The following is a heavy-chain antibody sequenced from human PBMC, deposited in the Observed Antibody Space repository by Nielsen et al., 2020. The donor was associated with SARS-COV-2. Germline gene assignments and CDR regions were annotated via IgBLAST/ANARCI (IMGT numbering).Heavy chain of an antibody. J-gene: IGHJ4*02. CDR2: INAGNGDT. CDR3: ARDPFVWYDFWSGYYRGDNQVDTELFFDY. CDR1: GYTFISYA. D-gene: IGHD3-3*01. V-gene: IGHV1-3*01. Sequence: ASVKVSCKASGYTFISYAMHWVRQAPGQRLEWMGWINAGNGDTEYSQKFQGRVTITRDTSANTVYMELSSLRSEDTAVYYCARDPFVWYDFWSGYYRGDNQVDTELFFDYWGQGTLVTVSS.